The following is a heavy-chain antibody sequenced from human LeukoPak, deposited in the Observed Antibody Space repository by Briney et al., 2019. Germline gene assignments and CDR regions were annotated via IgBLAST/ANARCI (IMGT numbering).Heavy chain of an antibody. CDR3: ARGYRITMIVVVNGYFDY. Sequence: ASVKVSCKASGYTFTGYYMHWVRQAPGQGLEWMGWIHPNSSGTNYAQKFQGRVTMTRDTSISTAYMELSRLRSDDTAVYYCARGYRITMIVVVNGYFDYWGQGTLVTVSS. CDR2: IHPNSSGT. V-gene: IGHV1-2*02. J-gene: IGHJ4*02. CDR1: GYTFTGYY. D-gene: IGHD3-22*01.